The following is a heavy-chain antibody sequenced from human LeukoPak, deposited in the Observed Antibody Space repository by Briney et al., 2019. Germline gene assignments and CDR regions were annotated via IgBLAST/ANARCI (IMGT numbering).Heavy chain of an antibody. Sequence: ASVKVSCKASGYTFAAYGIIWVRQAPGQGLEWMGWISAYDGNTNYTQKLQGRVTMTTDTSTNTAYMELRNLRSDDTAVYYCARVPRGYSYGLLQSYYFYYMDVWGKGTTVTVSS. CDR3: ARVPRGYSYGLLQSYYFYYMDV. D-gene: IGHD5-18*01. CDR1: GYTFAAYG. V-gene: IGHV1-18*01. J-gene: IGHJ6*03. CDR2: ISAYDGNT.